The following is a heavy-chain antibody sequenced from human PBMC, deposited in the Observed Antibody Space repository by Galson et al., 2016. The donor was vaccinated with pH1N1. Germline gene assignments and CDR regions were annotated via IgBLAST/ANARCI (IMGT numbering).Heavy chain of an antibody. CDR3: ARARSAAAGATDI. CDR1: GFSLTTSGMC. D-gene: IGHD6-13*01. Sequence: PALVKPTQTLTLTCTFSGFSLTTSGMCVTWIRQPPGKALEWLARIDWDDDKYYSTSLKARLTISKDTSKNQVVLTVTNMDPVDTATYYCARARSAAAGATDIWGQGTLVTVSS. V-gene: IGHV2-70*11. CDR2: IDWDDDK. J-gene: IGHJ4*02.